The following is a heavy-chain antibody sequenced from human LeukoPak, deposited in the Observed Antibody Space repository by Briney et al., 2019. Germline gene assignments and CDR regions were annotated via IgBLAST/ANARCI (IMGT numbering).Heavy chain of an antibody. V-gene: IGHV3-23*01. CDR1: GFTFSSYA. CDR3: ARVTADYFDY. CDR2: ISGSGGST. J-gene: IGHJ4*02. D-gene: IGHD2-21*02. Sequence: GGSLRLSCAASGFTFSSYAMSWVRQAPGKGLEWVSAISGSGGSTYYAGSVKGRFTISRDNSKNTLYLQMNSLRAEDTAVYYCARVTADYFDYWGQGTLVTVSS.